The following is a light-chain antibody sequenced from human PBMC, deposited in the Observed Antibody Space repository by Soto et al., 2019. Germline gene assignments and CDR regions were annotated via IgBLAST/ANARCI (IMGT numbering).Light chain of an antibody. J-gene: IGLJ2*01. CDR3: TSYASGSSHVV. CDR1: SSDIGGYDY. V-gene: IGLV2-14*01. CDR2: DVN. Sequence: QSALTQPASVSGSXXXXXTLSCTGTSSDIGGYDYVSWYQRHPGKAPKLIIYDVNNRPSGVSNRFSGSKSGNTASLTISGLQAEDEADYYCTSYASGSSHVVFGGGTKLTVL.